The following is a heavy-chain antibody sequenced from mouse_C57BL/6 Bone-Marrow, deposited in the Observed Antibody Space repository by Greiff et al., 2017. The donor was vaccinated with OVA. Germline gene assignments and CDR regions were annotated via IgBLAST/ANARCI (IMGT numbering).Heavy chain of an antibody. V-gene: IGHV1-81*01. CDR3: ARGGSYWAWFAY. J-gene: IGHJ3*01. CDR1: GYTFTSYG. Sequence: VQLQQSGAELARPGASVKLSCKASGYTFTSYGISWVKQRPGQGLEWIGKIYPRSGNTYYNEKFKGKATLTADKSSSTAYMELRSLTSEDSAVYCCARGGSYWAWFAYWGQGTLVTVSA. D-gene: IGHD1-1*01. CDR2: IYPRSGNT.